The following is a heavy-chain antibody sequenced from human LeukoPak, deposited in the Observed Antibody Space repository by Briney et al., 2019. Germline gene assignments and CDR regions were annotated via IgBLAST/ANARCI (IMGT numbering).Heavy chain of an antibody. Sequence: SETLSLTCTVSGGSISSYYWSWIRQPPGKGLEWIGYIYYSGSTNYNPSLKSRVTISVDTSKNQFSLKLSSVTAADTAVYYCARHMGSYYDDAFDIWGQGTMVTVSS. J-gene: IGHJ3*02. V-gene: IGHV4-59*08. CDR2: IYYSGST. CDR3: ARHMGSYYDDAFDI. CDR1: GGSISSYY. D-gene: IGHD3-22*01.